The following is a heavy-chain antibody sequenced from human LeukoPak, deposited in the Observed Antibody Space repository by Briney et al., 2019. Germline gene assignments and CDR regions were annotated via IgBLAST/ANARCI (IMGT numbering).Heavy chain of an antibody. CDR1: GGSISSYY. CDR2: IYTSGST. V-gene: IGHV4-4*07. D-gene: IGHD3-10*01. CDR3: ARVSSVDGSGSTFDY. Sequence: SETLSLTCTVSGGSISSYYWSWIRQPAGKGLEWIGRIYTSGSTNYNPSLKSRVTMSVDTSKNQFSLKLSSVTAADTAVYYCARVSSVDGSGSTFDYWGQGTLVTVSS. J-gene: IGHJ4*02.